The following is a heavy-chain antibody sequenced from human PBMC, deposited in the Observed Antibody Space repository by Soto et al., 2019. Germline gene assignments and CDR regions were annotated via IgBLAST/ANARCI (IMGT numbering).Heavy chain of an antibody. CDR3: VIGRRTRWSTVV. D-gene: IGHD4-4*01. CDR1: SGSISGHY. Sequence: SRTYAVSSGSISGHYWIWIRRPPGEGMEWIGYIFYSGSTTYNNNPSLKSRVTISVDTSKNQFSLRLSSVTAADTAVYYWVIGRRTRWSTVVWCPATLLTV. J-gene: IGHJ4*02. CDR2: IFYSGST. V-gene: IGHV4-59*11.